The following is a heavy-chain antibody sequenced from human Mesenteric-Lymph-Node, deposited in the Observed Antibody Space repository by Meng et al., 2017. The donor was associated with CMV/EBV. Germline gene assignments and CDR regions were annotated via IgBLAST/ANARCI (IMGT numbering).Heavy chain of an antibody. CDR3: TRVQWLVVAEY. J-gene: IGHJ4*02. V-gene: IGHV4-39*01. CDR1: GGSISSSSYY. Sequence: TCTVSGGSISSSSYYWGWIRQPPGKGLEWIGSIYYSGSTYDNPSLKSRVTMSVDTSKNQFSLKMTSVTAADTAVYYCTRVQWLVVAEYWGQGTLVTVSS. D-gene: IGHD6-19*01. CDR2: IYYSGST.